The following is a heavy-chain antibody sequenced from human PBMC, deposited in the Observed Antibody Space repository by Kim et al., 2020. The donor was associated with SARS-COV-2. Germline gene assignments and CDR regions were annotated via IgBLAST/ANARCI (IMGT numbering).Heavy chain of an antibody. CDR2: IYHSGST. V-gene: IGHV4-4*02. Sequence: SETLSLTCAVSGGSISSSNWWSWVRQPPGKGLEWIGEIYHSGSTNYNPSLKSRVTISVDKSKNQFSLKLSSVTAADTAVYYCASSYSSGLYAFDIWGQGTMVTVSS. CDR3: ASSYSSGLYAFDI. J-gene: IGHJ3*02. CDR1: GGSISSSNW. D-gene: IGHD6-19*01.